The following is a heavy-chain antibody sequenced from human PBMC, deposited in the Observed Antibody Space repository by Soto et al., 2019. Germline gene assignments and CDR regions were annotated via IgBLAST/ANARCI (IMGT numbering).Heavy chain of an antibody. CDR3: ARGGLRYFDWLYYYGMDV. J-gene: IGHJ6*02. D-gene: IGHD3-9*01. Sequence: ASVKVSCKASGYTFTSYGISWVRQAPGQGLEWMGWISAYNVNTNYAQKLQGRVTMTTDTSTSTAYMELRSLRSDDTAVYYCARGGLRYFDWLYYYGMDVWGQGTTVTVSS. V-gene: IGHV1-18*04. CDR1: GYTFTSYG. CDR2: ISAYNVNT.